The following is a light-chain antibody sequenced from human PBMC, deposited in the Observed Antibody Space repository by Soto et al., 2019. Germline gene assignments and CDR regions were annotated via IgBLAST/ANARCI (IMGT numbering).Light chain of an antibody. J-gene: IGLJ3*02. CDR1: SSNIGSNT. CDR3: AAWDDSLNGRGV. CDR2: SNN. Sequence: QPVLTQPPSASRTPGQRVTISCSGSSSNIGSNTVNWYQQLPGTAPKLLIYSNNQRPSGVPDRFSGSKSGTSASLAISGLQSEDEADYYCAAWDDSLNGRGVFGGGTKLTVL. V-gene: IGLV1-44*01.